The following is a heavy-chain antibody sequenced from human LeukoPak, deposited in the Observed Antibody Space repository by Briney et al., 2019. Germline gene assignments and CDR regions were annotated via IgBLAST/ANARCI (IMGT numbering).Heavy chain of an antibody. J-gene: IGHJ4*02. CDR1: DGSISSYY. V-gene: IGHV4-59*01. Sequence: SETLSLTCTVSDGSISSYYWSWIRQPPGKGLDWSGDIYYTGSTNYNPSLKSRVTISVDTPKNQFSLMLSSVTAADTAVCYCARDLNGGYYYGYWGQGTLVTVSS. D-gene: IGHD3-22*01. CDR3: ARDLNGGYYYGY. CDR2: IYYTGST.